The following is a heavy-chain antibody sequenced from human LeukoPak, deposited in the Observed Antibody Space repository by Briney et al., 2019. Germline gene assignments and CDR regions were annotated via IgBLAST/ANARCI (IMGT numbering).Heavy chain of an antibody. Sequence: WGSLRLSRAASGFTFSSYGMHWVRQDPGKGLEWVAFIRYDGSNKYYADSVKGRFTISRDNSKNTLYLQMNSLRAEDTAVYYCAKGRNYHMLTGYYRGDAFDIWGQGTMVTVSS. D-gene: IGHD3-9*01. CDR2: IRYDGSNK. V-gene: IGHV3-30*02. CDR1: GFTFSSYG. J-gene: IGHJ3*02. CDR3: AKGRNYHMLTGYYRGDAFDI.